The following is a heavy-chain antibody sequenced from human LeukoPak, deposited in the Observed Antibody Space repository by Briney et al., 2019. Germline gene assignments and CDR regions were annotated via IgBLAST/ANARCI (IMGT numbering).Heavy chain of an antibody. Sequence: GGSLRLSCAASGFTFSRYSMNWVRQAPGKGLEWVSSISSSSSYIYYADSVKGRFTISRDNAKNSLYLQMNSLRAEDTAVYYCARDQSGIAARALSDWGQGTLVTVSS. CDR2: ISSSSSYI. CDR1: GFTFSRYS. J-gene: IGHJ4*02. D-gene: IGHD6-13*01. V-gene: IGHV3-21*01. CDR3: ARDQSGIAARALSD.